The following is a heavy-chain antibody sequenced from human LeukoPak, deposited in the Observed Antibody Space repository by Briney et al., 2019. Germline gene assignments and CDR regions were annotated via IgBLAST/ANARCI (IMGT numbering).Heavy chain of an antibody. V-gene: IGHV1-18*04. CDR1: GYTFTSYG. Sequence: ASVKVSCKASGYTFTSYGISWVRQAPGQGLEWMGWISAYNGNTNYAQKLQGRVTMTTDTSTSTAYMELRSLRSDDTAAYYCARVYYGSGSYDQNWFDPWGQGTLVTVSS. J-gene: IGHJ5*02. D-gene: IGHD3-10*01. CDR2: ISAYNGNT. CDR3: ARVYYGSGSYDQNWFDP.